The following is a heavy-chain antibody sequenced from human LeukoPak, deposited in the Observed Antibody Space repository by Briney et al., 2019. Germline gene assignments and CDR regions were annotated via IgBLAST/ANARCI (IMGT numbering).Heavy chain of an antibody. D-gene: IGHD3-3*01. Sequence: ASVKVSCKASGYTFTSYYMHWVRQAPGQGLEWMGIINPSGGSTSYAQKFQGRVTMTRDMSTSTVYMELSSLRSEDTAVYYCARSITIFGVVPTPKSYYMDVWGKGTTVTVSS. CDR3: ARSITIFGVVPTPKSYYMDV. CDR1: GYTFTSYY. CDR2: INPSGGST. V-gene: IGHV1-46*01. J-gene: IGHJ6*03.